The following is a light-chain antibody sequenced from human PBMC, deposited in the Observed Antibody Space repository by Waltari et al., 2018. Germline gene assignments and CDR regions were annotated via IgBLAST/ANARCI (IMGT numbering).Light chain of an antibody. CDR2: EVR. V-gene: IGLV2-14*01. J-gene: IGLJ3*02. CDR1: TSVVGAFHY. CDR3: SSYTTSTTWV. Sequence: QSALTQPASVSGSPGQSITISATSTTSVVGAFHYVSWYQQPPGKVPKLMISEVRNRPSGVSNRFSGSKSGNTASLTISGLQAEDEADYYCSSYTTSTTWVFGGGTKLTVL.